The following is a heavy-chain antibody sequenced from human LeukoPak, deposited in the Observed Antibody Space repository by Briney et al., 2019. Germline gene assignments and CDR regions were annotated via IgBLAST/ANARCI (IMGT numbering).Heavy chain of an antibody. CDR2: INAGNGNT. J-gene: IGHJ4*02. V-gene: IGHV1-3*01. CDR3: ARDLGYCSGGSCTEFIY. CDR1: GYTFTSYA. Sequence: ASVKVSCKASGYTFTSYAMHWVRQAPGQRLEWMGWINAGNGNTKYSQTFRGRVTITRDTSASTAYMELSSLRSEDTAVYYCARDLGYCSGGSCTEFIYWGQGTLVTVSS. D-gene: IGHD2-15*01.